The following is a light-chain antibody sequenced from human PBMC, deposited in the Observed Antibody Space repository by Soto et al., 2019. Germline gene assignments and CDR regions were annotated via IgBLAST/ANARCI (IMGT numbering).Light chain of an antibody. V-gene: IGKV1-5*03. CDR3: QQYNTYPPT. J-gene: IGKJ3*01. CDR1: QSISIW. CDR2: KAS. Sequence: DIQMTQSPSTLSASVGDRVPITCRASQSISIWLAWYQQKPGKAPNLLIYKASSLQGGVPSRFSGSGSGTEFSLTISSLQPDDLATYYCQQYNTYPPTFGPGTKVDIK.